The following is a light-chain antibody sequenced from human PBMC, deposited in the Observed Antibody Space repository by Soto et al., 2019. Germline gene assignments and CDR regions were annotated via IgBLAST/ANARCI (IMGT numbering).Light chain of an antibody. CDR2: EVS. V-gene: IGLV2-8*01. J-gene: IGLJ2*01. CDR1: SSDVGDYKF. CDR3: SSYAGNNNVV. Sequence: QSALTQPPSASGSPGQSATISCTGTSSDVGDYKFVSWHQQHPGKAPKLMIYEVSRRPSGVPDRFSGSKSGNTASLTVSGLQAEDEADYYCSSYAGNNNVVFGGGTQLTVL.